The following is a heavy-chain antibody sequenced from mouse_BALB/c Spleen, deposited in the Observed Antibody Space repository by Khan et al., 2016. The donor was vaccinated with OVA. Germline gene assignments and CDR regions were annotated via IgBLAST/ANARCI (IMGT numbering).Heavy chain of an antibody. CDR1: GYSVTSDYA. D-gene: IGHD2-2*01. CDR3: AISLYYGYGYALDY. Sequence: EVQLQESGPGLVKPSQSLSLTCTVTGYSVTSDYAWNWIRQFPGDRLEWMGYISSSGSTSYNPSLKRRISITRDTSKNQFFLQLKSVTTEDTATYYCAISLYYGYGYALDYWGRGTSVTVSS. CDR2: ISSSGST. J-gene: IGHJ4*01. V-gene: IGHV3-2*02.